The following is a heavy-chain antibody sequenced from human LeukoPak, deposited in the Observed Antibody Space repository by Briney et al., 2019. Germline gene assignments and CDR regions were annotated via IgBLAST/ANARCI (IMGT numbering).Heavy chain of an antibody. Sequence: SETLSLTCAVYGGSFSGYYWSWIRQPPGKGLEWIGEINHSGNTNYNPSLKSRLTISVDTSKNQFSLKLNSVTAADTAVYYCARGASVGYSSGWSIDYWGQGTLVTVSS. CDR2: INHSGNT. D-gene: IGHD6-19*01. CDR1: GGSFSGYY. J-gene: IGHJ4*02. V-gene: IGHV4-34*01. CDR3: ARGASVGYSSGWSIDY.